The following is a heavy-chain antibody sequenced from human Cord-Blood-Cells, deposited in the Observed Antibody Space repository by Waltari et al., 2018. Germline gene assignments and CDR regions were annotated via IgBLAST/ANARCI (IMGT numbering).Heavy chain of an antibody. CDR1: GFPFRSYS. CDR2: ISYDGSNK. J-gene: IGHJ5*02. D-gene: IGHD1-26*01. CDR3: SGELLNWFDP. V-gene: IGHV3-30-3*01. Sequence: QVQLLESGGCVVQPGRSLRLSCAASGFPFRSYSMHWVRQAPGKGLGWVAVISYDGSNKYYADSVKGRFTISRDNSKNTLYLQMNSLRAEDTAVYYCSGELLNWFDPWGQGTLVTVSS.